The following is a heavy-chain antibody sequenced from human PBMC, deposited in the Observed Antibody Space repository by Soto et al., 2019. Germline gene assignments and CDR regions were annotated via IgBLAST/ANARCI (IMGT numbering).Heavy chain of an antibody. CDR2: ISGSGAST. J-gene: IGHJ4*02. Sequence: GGSLRLSCSASGFTFSTYAMSWVRQVPGKGLQWESAISGSGASTYYADSVKGRFTISRDNFKNTLYLQMNSLRADDTAAYYCAKGDCSGTSCRLDYWGQGTLVTVSS. D-gene: IGHD2-2*01. V-gene: IGHV3-23*01. CDR1: GFTFSTYA. CDR3: AKGDCSGTSCRLDY.